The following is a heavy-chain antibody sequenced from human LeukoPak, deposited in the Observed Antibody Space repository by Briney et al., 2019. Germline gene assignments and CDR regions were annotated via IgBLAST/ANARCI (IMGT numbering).Heavy chain of an antibody. V-gene: IGHV3-21*01. Sequence: PGGSLRLSCAASGFTFTDYSINWVRQTPRRGLEWVSCISSTSDYIYYADSVKGRFTISRDNAKNSLYLQMNSLRAEDTAVYYCAKGAGIVGALDYWGQGTLVTVSS. CDR2: ISSTSDYI. J-gene: IGHJ4*02. CDR1: GFTFTDYS. D-gene: IGHD1-26*01. CDR3: AKGAGIVGALDY.